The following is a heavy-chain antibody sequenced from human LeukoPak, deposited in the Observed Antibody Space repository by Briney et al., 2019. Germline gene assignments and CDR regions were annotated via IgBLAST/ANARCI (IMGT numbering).Heavy chain of an antibody. V-gene: IGHV3-30-3*01. CDR2: ISYDGSNK. J-gene: IGHJ5*02. D-gene: IGHD3-22*01. CDR1: GFTFSSYA. CDR3: AREGEYYDSSGYYYGWFDP. Sequence: GGSLRLSCAASGFTFSSYAMHWVRQAPGKGLEWVAVISYDGSNKYYADSVKGRFTISRDSAKDSLYLQMDSLRAEDSAVYYCAREGEYYDSSGYYYGWFDPWGQGTLVTVSS.